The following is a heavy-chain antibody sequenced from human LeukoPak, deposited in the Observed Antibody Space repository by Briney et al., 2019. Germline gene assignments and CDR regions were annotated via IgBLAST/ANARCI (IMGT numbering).Heavy chain of an antibody. CDR3: ARGIAVAGPGFDY. Sequence: GGSLRLSCAASGFTVSNNYMSWVRQAPGKGLERVSVIYSGGSTYYADSVKGRFTISRDNSKNTLYLQMNSLRAEDTAVYYCARGIAVAGPGFDYWGQGTLVTVSS. CDR2: IYSGGST. J-gene: IGHJ4*02. D-gene: IGHD6-19*01. V-gene: IGHV3-53*01. CDR1: GFTVSNNY.